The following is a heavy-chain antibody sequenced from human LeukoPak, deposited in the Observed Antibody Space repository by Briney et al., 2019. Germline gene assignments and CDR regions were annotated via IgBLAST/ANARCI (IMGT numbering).Heavy chain of an antibody. J-gene: IGHJ4*02. CDR1: GGSFSGYY. V-gene: IGHV4-34*01. D-gene: IGHD1-26*01. CDR2: IYYTGAT. CDR3: ARGELPGY. Sequence: SETLSLTCAVYGGSFSGYYCSWIRQPPGKGLEWIASIYYTGATYYNPSLKSRVTISLDKSKNQFSLKLKYVTAADTAVYYCARGELPGYWGQGTLVTVSS.